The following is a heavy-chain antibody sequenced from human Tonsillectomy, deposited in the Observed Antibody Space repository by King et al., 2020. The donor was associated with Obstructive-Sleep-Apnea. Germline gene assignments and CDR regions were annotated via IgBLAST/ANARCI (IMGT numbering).Heavy chain of an antibody. V-gene: IGHV5-10-1*01. D-gene: IGHD2-15*01. Sequence: VQLVQSGAEVKKPGESLRISCKGSGYSFTSYWISWVRQMPGKGLECMGRIDPSDSYTNYSPSFQGHVTISADKSISTAYLQWNSLKASDTAMYYCARHCSGGSCYSDPDFDYWRQGTLVTVSS. J-gene: IGHJ4*02. CDR3: ARHCSGGSCYSDPDFDY. CDR2: IDPSDSYT. CDR1: GYSFTSYW.